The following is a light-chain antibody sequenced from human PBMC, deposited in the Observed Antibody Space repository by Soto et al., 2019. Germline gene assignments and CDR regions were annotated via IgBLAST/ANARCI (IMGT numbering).Light chain of an antibody. CDR2: CAS. Sequence: DIVMTQSPDSLAVSLGERATINCKSSQSVLYSSNNKNYLAWYQQKPGQPPKLLIYCASTRESGVPDRFSGSGSGTDFTLTISSLQAEDVAVYYCQQYYSTPRFFGPGTKVDIK. CDR3: QQYYSTPRF. CDR1: QSVLYSSNNKNY. V-gene: IGKV4-1*01. J-gene: IGKJ3*01.